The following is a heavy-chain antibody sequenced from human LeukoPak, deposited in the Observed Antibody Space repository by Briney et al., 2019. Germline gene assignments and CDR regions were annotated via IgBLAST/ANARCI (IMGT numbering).Heavy chain of an antibody. D-gene: IGHD3-3*01. Sequence: ASVKVSCKVSGYTLTELSMHWVRQAPGRGLEWMGGFDPEDGETIYAQKFQGRVTITRNTSISTAYMELSSLRSEDTAVYYCARGHTGDFWSGCGNAFDIWGQGTMVTVSS. CDR1: GYTLTELS. V-gene: IGHV1-24*01. CDR3: ARGHTGDFWSGCGNAFDI. CDR2: FDPEDGET. J-gene: IGHJ3*02.